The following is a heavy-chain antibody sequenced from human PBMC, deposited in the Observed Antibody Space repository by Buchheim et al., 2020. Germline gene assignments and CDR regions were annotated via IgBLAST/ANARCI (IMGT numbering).Heavy chain of an antibody. CDR2: ISSSSSYT. D-gene: IGHD6-19*01. J-gene: IGHJ4*02. CDR1: GFTFSDYY. V-gene: IGHV3-11*05. CDR3: ARVPGIAVAGQPPGGYYFDY. Sequence: QVQLVESGGGLVKPGGSLRLSCAASGFTFSDYYMSWIRQAPGKGLEWVSYISSSSSYTNYADSVKGRFTISRDNAKNSLFLQMNSLRAEDAAVYYWARVPGIAVAGQPPGGYYFDYWGQGTL.